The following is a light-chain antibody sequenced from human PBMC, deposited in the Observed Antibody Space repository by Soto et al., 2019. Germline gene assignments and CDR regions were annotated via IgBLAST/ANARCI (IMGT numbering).Light chain of an antibody. J-gene: IGLJ2*01. V-gene: IGLV2-23*02. CDR1: SSDVGSYNL. CDR3: CSDAGSSTLV. Sequence: QSALTQPASVSGSPGQLITISCTGTSSDVGSYNLVSWYQQHPGKAPKLMIYEVSKRPSGVSNRFSGSKSGNTASLTISGLQAEDEADYYCCSDAGSSTLVFGGGTKLTVL. CDR2: EVS.